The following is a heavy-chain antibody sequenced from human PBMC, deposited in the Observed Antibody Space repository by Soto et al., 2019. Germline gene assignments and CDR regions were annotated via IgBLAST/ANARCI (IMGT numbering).Heavy chain of an antibody. V-gene: IGHV4-59*01. CDR1: GGSISSYY. J-gene: IGHJ6*02. CDR2: IYYSGST. Sequence: SETLSLTCTVSGGSISSYYWSWTRQPPGKGLEWIGYIYYSGSTNYNPSLKSRVTISVDTSKNQFSLKLSSVTAADTAVYYCARGGYYYYYYGMDVWGQGTTITVSS. CDR3: ARGGYYYYYYGMDV.